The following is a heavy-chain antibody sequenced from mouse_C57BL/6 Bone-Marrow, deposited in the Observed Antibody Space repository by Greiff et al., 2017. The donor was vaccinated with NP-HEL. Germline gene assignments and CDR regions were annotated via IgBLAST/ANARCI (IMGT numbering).Heavy chain of an antibody. CDR3: VGTVVASMDY. CDR1: GFSFNTYA. J-gene: IGHJ4*01. CDR2: IRSKSNNYAT. Sequence: EVKLVESGGGLVQPKGSLKLSCAASGFSFNTYAMNWVRQAPGKGLEWVARIRSKSNNYATYYADSVKDRFTISRDDSESMLYLQMNNLKTEDTAMYYCVGTVVASMDYWGQGTSVTVSS. V-gene: IGHV10-1*01. D-gene: IGHD1-1*01.